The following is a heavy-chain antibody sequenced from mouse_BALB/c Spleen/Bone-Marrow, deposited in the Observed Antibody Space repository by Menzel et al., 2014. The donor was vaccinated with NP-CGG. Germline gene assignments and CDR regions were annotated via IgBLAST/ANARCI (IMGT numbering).Heavy chain of an antibody. CDR3: ARSTMITTYAMDY. D-gene: IGHD2-4*01. CDR2: ISTYNGNT. J-gene: IGHJ4*01. V-gene: IGHV1-67*01. CDR1: GYTFTDYA. Sequence: VHLVESGPEVVRPGVSVKISCKGSGYTFTDYAMHWVKLSHAKSLEWIGVISTYNGNTNYNQKFKGKATMTVDKSSSTAYMELARLTSEDSAIYYCARSTMITTYAMDYWGQGTSVTVSS.